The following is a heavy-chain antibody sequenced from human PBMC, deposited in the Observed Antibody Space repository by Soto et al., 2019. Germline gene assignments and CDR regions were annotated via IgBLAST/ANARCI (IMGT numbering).Heavy chain of an antibody. D-gene: IGHD3-10*01. CDR3: ARVWGGAFDI. V-gene: IGHV4-59*01. CDR1: GGSISSYY. Sequence: QVQLQESGPGLVKPSETLSLTCTVSGGSISSYYWSWIRQPPGKGLEWIGYIYYSGSTNYNPSLKSPVTISLDTSKTPFSPKLSSVTAADTAVYYCARVWGGAFDIWGQGTMVSVSS. CDR2: IYYSGST. J-gene: IGHJ3*02.